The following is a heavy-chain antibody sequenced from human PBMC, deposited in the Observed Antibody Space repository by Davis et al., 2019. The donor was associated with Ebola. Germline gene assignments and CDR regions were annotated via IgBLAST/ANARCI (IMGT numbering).Heavy chain of an antibody. CDR3: AKDAPSGY. CDR1: GFTFDDYT. J-gene: IGHJ4*02. Sequence: GESLKISCAASGFTFDDYTMHWVRQAPGKGLEWVSLISWDGGSTYYADSVKGRFTISRDNSKNSLYLQMNSLRAEDTAVYYCAKDAPSGYWGQGTLVTVSS. V-gene: IGHV3-43*01. CDR2: ISWDGGST.